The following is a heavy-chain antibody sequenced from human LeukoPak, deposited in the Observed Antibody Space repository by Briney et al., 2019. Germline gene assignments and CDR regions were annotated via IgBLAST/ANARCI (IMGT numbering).Heavy chain of an antibody. Sequence: GGSLRLSCAASGFTFSSYAIHWVRQAPGQGLEWVAVISYDGTYKYYADSVKGRFTISRDNAKNSLYLQMNSLRAEDTAVYYCARTARTLLYYYYMDVWGKGTTVTISS. CDR2: ISYDGTYK. D-gene: IGHD2-21*02. CDR3: ARTARTLLYYYYMDV. V-gene: IGHV3-30*04. J-gene: IGHJ6*03. CDR1: GFTFSSYA.